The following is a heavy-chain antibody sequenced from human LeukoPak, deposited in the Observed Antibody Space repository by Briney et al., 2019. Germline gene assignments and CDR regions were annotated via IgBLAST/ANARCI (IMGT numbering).Heavy chain of an antibody. D-gene: IGHD2-2*01. Sequence: GGSLRLSCAASGFTFSNAWMTWVRQAPGKGLEWVGRIYRNADGGTTDYAAPVKGRFTISRDDSKNTLYQQMNSLKTEDTAVYYCTTDSYCSTTTCYASSNYYYGLDAWGQGTSVTVSS. CDR3: TTDSYCSTTTCYASSNYYYGLDA. V-gene: IGHV3-15*05. CDR2: IYRNADGGTT. J-gene: IGHJ6*02. CDR1: GFTFSNAW.